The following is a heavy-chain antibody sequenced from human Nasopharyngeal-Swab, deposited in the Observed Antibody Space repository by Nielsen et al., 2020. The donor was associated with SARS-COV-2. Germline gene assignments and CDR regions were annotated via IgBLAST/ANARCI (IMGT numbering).Heavy chain of an antibody. D-gene: IGHD3-22*01. CDR3: ARDRSFYYYDSSGYYAQHYFDY. CDR1: GGSISSYY. CDR2: IYYSGST. V-gene: IGHV4-59*01. J-gene: IGHJ4*02. Sequence: GSLRLSCTVSGGSISSYYWSWIRQPPGKGLEWIGYIYYSGSTNYNPSLKSRVTISVDTSKNQFSLKLSSVTAADTAVYYCARDRSFYYYDSSGYYAQHYFDYWGQGTLVTVSS.